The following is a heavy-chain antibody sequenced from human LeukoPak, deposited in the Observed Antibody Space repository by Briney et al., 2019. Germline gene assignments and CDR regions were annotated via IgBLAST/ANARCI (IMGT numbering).Heavy chain of an antibody. J-gene: IGHJ4*02. V-gene: IGHV3-53*01. CDR1: GFTVSSNS. Sequence: GGSLRLSCTVSGFTVSSNSMSWVRQAPGKGLEWVSFIYSDNTHYSDSVKGRFTISRDNSKNTLYLQMNSLRAEDTAVYYCARDQGTYSSSWEVIDYWGQGTLVPSPQ. CDR2: IYSDNT. D-gene: IGHD6-13*01. CDR3: ARDQGTYSSSWEVIDY.